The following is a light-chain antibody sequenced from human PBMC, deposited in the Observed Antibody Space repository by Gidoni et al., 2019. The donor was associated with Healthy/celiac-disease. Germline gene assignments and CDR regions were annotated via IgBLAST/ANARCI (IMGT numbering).Light chain of an antibody. Sequence: QSVLTQPPSVSRAPGQTVTIACTGSSSTIGAGYDVHWYQQLPGTAPKRLIYGNSNRPSGVPDRFSGSKSGTSASLAITGLQAEDEADYYCQSYDSSLSGSVVFGGGTKLTVL. CDR3: QSYDSSLSGSVV. CDR2: GNS. CDR1: SSTIGAGYD. J-gene: IGLJ2*01. V-gene: IGLV1-40*01.